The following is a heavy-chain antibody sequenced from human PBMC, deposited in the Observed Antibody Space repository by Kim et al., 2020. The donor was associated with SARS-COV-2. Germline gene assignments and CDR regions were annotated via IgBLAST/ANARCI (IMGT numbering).Heavy chain of an antibody. D-gene: IGHD6-13*01. CDR3: ARASVGSWDDAFDI. J-gene: IGHJ3*02. V-gene: IGHV6-1*01. Sequence: AVSVKSRITINPDTSKNQFSLQLNSVTPEDTAVYYCARASVGSWDDAFDIWGQGTMVTVSS.